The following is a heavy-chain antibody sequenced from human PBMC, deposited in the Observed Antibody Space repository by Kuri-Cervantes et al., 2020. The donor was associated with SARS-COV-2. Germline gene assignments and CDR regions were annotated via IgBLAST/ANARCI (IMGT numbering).Heavy chain of an antibody. Sequence: SETLSLTCTVSGGSISSYYWSWIRQPPGKGLEWIGYIYYSGSTNYNPSLKSRVTIPVDTSKNQFSLKLSSVTAADTAVYYCARDPAYYDSSGYYYGAFDIWGQGTMVTVSS. CDR2: IYYSGST. D-gene: IGHD3-22*01. J-gene: IGHJ3*02. CDR3: ARDPAYYDSSGYYYGAFDI. CDR1: GGSISSYY. V-gene: IGHV4-59*01.